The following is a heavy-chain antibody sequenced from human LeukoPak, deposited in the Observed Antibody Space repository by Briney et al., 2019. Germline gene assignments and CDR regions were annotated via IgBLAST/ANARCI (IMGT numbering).Heavy chain of an antibody. CDR1: GYTFTNYG. Sequence: ASVKVSCKASGYTFTNYGISWVRQPPGQGLEWMGWISAYNGNTNYAQKLQGRVTMTTDTSTSTGYMELRSLRSDDTAVYYCARASYSSGWYYYYGMDVWGQGTTVTVSS. V-gene: IGHV1-18*01. CDR2: ISAYNGNT. CDR3: ARASYSSGWYYYYGMDV. D-gene: IGHD6-19*01. J-gene: IGHJ6*02.